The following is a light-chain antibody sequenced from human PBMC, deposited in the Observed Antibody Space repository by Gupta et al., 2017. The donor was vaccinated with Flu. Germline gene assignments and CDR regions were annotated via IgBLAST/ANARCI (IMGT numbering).Light chain of an antibody. CDR3: QQDCTSFT. CDR2: EES. J-gene: IGKJ4*01. CDR1: QSVSSGY. Sequence: PGTLSLTRGERATLSCRASQSVSSGYLGWQQQKRGQPPRLIIYEESSRDRGNTDRFSGGGGEKDFTHTSSRQEDEGCVVYYRQQDCTSFTFGRGTKVEIK. V-gene: IGKV3-20*01.